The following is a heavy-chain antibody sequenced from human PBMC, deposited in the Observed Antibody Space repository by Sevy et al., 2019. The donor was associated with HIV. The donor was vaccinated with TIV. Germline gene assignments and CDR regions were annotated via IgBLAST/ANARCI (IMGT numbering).Heavy chain of an antibody. CDR2: ISGSGGSK. V-gene: IGHV3-23*01. D-gene: IGHD3-9*01. CDR3: AKDGRTDRLVIAEQVFDY. J-gene: IGHJ4*02. CDR1: GLTFSSYA. Sequence: GGSLRLSCAASGLTFSSYAMSWVRQAPGKGLKWVSAISGSGGSKYYADSVKGGFTISRDNSKNTLCLQMNSLRAEDTAVYYCAKDGRTDRLVIAEQVFDYWGQGTLVTVSS.